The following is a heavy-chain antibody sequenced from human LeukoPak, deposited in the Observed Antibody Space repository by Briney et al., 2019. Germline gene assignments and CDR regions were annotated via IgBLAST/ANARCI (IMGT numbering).Heavy chain of an antibody. CDR1: GFTFSSYW. V-gene: IGHV3-74*01. CDR2: INRDGGTT. CDR3: VSVGDYGDYANYFDY. D-gene: IGHD4-17*01. J-gene: IGHJ4*02. Sequence: GGSLRLSCAASGFTFSSYWMHWVRQVPGKGLVWVSRINRDGGTTGYSDSVKGRFTISRDNAKNTLYLQMNGLRAEDTAVYYCVSVGDYGDYANYFDYWGQGTLVTVSS.